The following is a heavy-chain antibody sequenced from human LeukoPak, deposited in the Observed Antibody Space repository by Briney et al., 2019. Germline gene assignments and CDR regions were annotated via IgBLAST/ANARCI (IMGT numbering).Heavy chain of an antibody. CDR2: ISDSGGRT. Sequence: GGSLRLSCAASGFTFSSYAMTWVRQAPGKGLEWVSSISDSGGRTYYADSVKGRCTTSRDNSKNTLYLQMNSLRAEDTAVYYCAKRGAEVGVTVAPGDYWGQGTLVTVSS. CDR1: GFTFSSYA. V-gene: IGHV3-23*01. J-gene: IGHJ4*02. D-gene: IGHD3-16*02. CDR3: AKRGAEVGVTVAPGDY.